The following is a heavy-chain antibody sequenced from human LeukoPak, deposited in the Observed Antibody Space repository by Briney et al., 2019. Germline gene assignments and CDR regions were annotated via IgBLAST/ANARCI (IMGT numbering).Heavy chain of an antibody. CDR1: GGSFSGYY. CDR2: INHSVST. CDR3: ARANPKAVAGTKGDNWFDP. J-gene: IGHJ5*02. V-gene: IGHV4-34*01. D-gene: IGHD6-19*01. Sequence: SETLSLTCAVYGGSFSGYYCSWIRQPPGKGLEWIGEINHSVSTNYNPSRKSRVTISVDTSKNKFSLKLSSVTAADTAVYYCARANPKAVAGTKGDNWFDPWGQGTLVTVSS.